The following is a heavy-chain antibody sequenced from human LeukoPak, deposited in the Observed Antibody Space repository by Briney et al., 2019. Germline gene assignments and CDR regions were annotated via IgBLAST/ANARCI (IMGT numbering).Heavy chain of an antibody. J-gene: IGHJ6*02. CDR1: GVSVSSASYY. Sequence: SETLSLTCTVPGVSVSSASYYWSWIRQPPGQGLEWIGFIYYSGTTKYNPSLKSRVTISIDTSRNQFSLKLNSVAAADTAVYYCARDRCTSTNCYAGYYYGTDVWGQGTTVTVSS. CDR2: IYYSGTT. CDR3: ARDRCTSTNCYAGYYYGTDV. D-gene: IGHD2-2*01. V-gene: IGHV4-61*01.